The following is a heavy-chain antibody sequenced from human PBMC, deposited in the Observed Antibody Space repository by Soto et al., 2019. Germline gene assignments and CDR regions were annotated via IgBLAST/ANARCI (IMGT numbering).Heavy chain of an antibody. D-gene: IGHD5-12*01. CDR1: GFTFSTYA. J-gene: IGHJ6*02. CDR3: TREWTCNTCPCMAV. CDR2: VGGSGAKT. Sequence: EVQLLESGGGLVQPGGSLRLSCTASGFTFSTYAMTWCRQAPGTGLEGVSTVGGSGAKTYYADTVRGRFTISRDSAKDTLYLQMKSLKAEDTATYYATREWTCNTCPCMAVWGQGTTVTVSS. V-gene: IGHV3-23*01.